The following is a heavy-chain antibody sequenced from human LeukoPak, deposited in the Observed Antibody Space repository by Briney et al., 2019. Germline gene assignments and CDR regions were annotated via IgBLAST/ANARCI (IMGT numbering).Heavy chain of an antibody. Sequence: GGSLRLSCAASGFTVSSNYMSWVRQAPGKGLEWVPVIYSGGSTYYADSVKGRFTISRDNSKNTLYLQMNSLRAEDTAVYYCARDRPYYGMDVWGQGTTVTVSS. CDR3: ARDRPYYGMDV. V-gene: IGHV3-53*01. CDR1: GFTVSSNY. D-gene: IGHD6-6*01. J-gene: IGHJ6*02. CDR2: IYSGGST.